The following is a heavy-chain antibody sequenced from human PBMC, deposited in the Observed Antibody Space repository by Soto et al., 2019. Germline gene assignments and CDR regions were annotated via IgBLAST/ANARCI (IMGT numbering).Heavy chain of an antibody. CDR1: GGSISSYY. D-gene: IGHD6-19*01. CDR2: IYYSGST. CDR3: ARGGWLRSGAFDI. Sequence: QVQLQESGPGLVKPSETLSLTCTVSGGSISSYYWGWIRQPPGKGLEWIGYIYYSGSTNYNPSLKSRVTISVDTSKNQFSLKLSSVTAADTAVYYCARGGWLRSGAFDIWGQGTMVTVSS. J-gene: IGHJ3*02. V-gene: IGHV4-59*01.